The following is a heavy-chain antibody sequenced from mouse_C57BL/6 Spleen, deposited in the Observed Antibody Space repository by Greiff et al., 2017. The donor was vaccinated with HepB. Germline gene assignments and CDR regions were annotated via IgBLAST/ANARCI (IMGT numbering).Heavy chain of an antibody. CDR1: GYSFTGYY. J-gene: IGHJ2*01. CDR2: INPSTGGT. Sequence: VQLQQSGPELVKPGASVKISCKASGYSFTGYYMHWVKQSSEKSLEWIGEINPSTGGTSYNQKFKGKATLTVDKSSSTAYMQLKSLTSEDSAVYYCARGGIYYDYGFDYWGQGTTLTVSS. D-gene: IGHD2-4*01. CDR3: ARGGIYYDYGFDY. V-gene: IGHV1-43*01.